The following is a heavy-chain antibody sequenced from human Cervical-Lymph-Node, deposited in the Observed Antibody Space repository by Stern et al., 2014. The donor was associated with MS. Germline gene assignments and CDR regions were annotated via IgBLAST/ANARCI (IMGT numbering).Heavy chain of an antibody. CDR3: ARERGNTYGFDY. CDR1: GVTINTYA. Sequence: QVQLVQSGAEVRKPGSSVKVSCRASGVTINTYAVSWVRQAPGQGLEWMGAIVPVCDKSKNAQRFQERVTITADESTSTVYMELSGLTSEDTAVYYCARERGNTYGFDYWGQGTLVTVSS. J-gene: IGHJ4*02. CDR2: IVPVCDKS. V-gene: IGHV1-69*01. D-gene: IGHD4-23*01.